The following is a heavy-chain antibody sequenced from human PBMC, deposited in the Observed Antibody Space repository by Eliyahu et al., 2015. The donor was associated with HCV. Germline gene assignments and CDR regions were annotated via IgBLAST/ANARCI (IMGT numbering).Heavy chain of an antibody. J-gene: IGHJ3*02. CDR1: GFTFTSYT. CDR2: IXXSSNYI. CDR3: ARDAVEDMRVVVEDAFDI. D-gene: IGHD3-22*01. V-gene: IGHV3-21*01. Sequence: EVQLVESGGGLVEPGGSLRLSCAASGFTFTSYTMNWVRQIPGKGLEWVSSIXXSSNYIYYADSVKGRFTISRDNAKNSLFLQMNSLRAEDTAVYYCARDAVEDMRVVVEDAFDIWGQGTMVTVSS.